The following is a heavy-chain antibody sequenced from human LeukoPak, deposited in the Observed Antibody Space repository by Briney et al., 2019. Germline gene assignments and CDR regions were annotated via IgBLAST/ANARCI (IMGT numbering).Heavy chain of an antibody. CDR1: GGFISSSSYY. J-gene: IGHJ3*02. D-gene: IGHD5-12*01. CDR2: IYSGGST. CDR3: ARHSRSGSGGYENAFDI. V-gene: IGHV4-39*01. Sequence: PSETLSLTCTVSGGFISSSSYYWDWIRQSPGKGLEWIGNIYSGGSTYYTPSLKSRVTISVDTSKNQFSLKLSSVTAADTAIYFCARHSRSGSGGYENAFDIWGQGTMVTVSS.